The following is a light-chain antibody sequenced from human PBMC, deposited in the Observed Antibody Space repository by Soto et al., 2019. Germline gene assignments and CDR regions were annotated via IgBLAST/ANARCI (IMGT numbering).Light chain of an antibody. CDR3: QQSYSTPTI. V-gene: IGKV1-39*01. CDR1: QSISSY. CDR2: GAS. Sequence: DIQLTLSPSSLAASVGDSVTSACRASQSISSYVNWYQQKPGKAPKLLIYGASSSQSGVPSRFSGSGSGTDFTLTISSLQPEDVATDYCQQSYSTPTIFGQGTRLEI. J-gene: IGKJ5*01.